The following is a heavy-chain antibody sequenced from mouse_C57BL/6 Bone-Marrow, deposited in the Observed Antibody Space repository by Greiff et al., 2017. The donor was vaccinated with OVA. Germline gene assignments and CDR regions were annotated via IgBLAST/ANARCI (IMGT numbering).Heavy chain of an antibody. D-gene: IGHD1-1*01. V-gene: IGHV1-19*01. J-gene: IGHJ2*01. CDR2: INPYNGGT. CDR1: GYTFTDYY. Sequence: EVHLVESGPVLVKPGASVKMSCKASGYTFTDYYMNWVKQSHGKSLEWIGVINPYNGGTSYNQKFKGKATLTVDKSSSTAYMELNSLTSEDSAVYYCARYYGSSYFDYWGQGTTLTVSS. CDR3: ARYYGSSYFDY.